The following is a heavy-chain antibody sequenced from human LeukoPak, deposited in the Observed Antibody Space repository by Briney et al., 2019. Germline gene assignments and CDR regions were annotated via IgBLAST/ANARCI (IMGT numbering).Heavy chain of an antibody. CDR3: ARDNSGSYALDY. J-gene: IGHJ4*02. D-gene: IGHD1-26*01. Sequence: EASVKVSCKASGGTFSSYAISWVRQAPGQGLEWMGGIIPIFGTANYAQKFQGRVTITADESTSTAYMELSSLRSEDTAVYYCARDNSGSYALDYWGQGTLVTVSS. CDR2: IIPIFGTA. CDR1: GGTFSSYA. V-gene: IGHV1-69*13.